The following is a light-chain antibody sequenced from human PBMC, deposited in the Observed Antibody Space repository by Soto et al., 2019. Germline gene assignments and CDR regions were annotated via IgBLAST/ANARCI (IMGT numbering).Light chain of an antibody. Sequence: DIQMTQSPSSLSASVGDRVTITCRASQHIMDHLKWYQQKPGEAPRLLIYVASSSLSVVPPRFSGSGSWTDFTLTISSLQPEDFATYYCQQSHSIPITFGQGTRLYIK. CDR3: QQSHSIPIT. V-gene: IGKV1-39*01. CDR1: QHIMDH. CDR2: VAS. J-gene: IGKJ5*01.